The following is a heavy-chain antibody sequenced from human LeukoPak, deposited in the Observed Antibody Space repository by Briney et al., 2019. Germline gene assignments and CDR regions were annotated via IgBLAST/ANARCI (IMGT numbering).Heavy chain of an antibody. Sequence: SDSLSLTCTVSGDSIRSIYSYWGWFRQPPGKGLEWIGNIYDSGSTYYNPSLKSRVTISVDTSKNQFSLKLNSVTAADTAVYYCARHYGPWGQGTLVTVSS. V-gene: IGHV4-39*01. D-gene: IGHD3-10*01. CDR3: ARHYGP. CDR1: GDSIRSIYSY. J-gene: IGHJ5*02. CDR2: IYDSGST.